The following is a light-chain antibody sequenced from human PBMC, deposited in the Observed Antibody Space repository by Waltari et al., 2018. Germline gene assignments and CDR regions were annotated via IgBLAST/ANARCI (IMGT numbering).Light chain of an antibody. CDR3: QQYYSKPLT. V-gene: IGKV4-1*01. Sequence: DIVMTQSPDSLAVSLGERATINCKSSQSVLYSSNNNNYLAWYQQKPGQHPKLLIYWASTRESGVPDRFSGSGSETDFTLTISSLQAEDVAVYYCQQYYSKPLTFGGGTKVEIK. CDR1: QSVLYSSNNNNY. CDR2: WAS. J-gene: IGKJ4*01.